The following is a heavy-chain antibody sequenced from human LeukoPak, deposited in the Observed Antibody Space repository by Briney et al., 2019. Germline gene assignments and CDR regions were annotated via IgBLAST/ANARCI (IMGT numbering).Heavy chain of an antibody. CDR3: ARGRVTMVREVTSNFDY. V-gene: IGHV3-30-3*01. D-gene: IGHD3-10*01. J-gene: IGHJ4*02. CDR2: ISYDGSNK. Sequence: GGSLRLSCAASGFTFSSYAMHWVRQAPGRGLEWVSVISYDGSNKYYADSVKGRVTISRDNSKNTLYLQMNSLRTEDTAVYYCARGRVTMVREVTSNFDYWGRGTLVTVSS. CDR1: GFTFSSYA.